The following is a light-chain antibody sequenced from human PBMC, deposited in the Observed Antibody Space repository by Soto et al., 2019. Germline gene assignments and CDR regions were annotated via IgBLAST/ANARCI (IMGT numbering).Light chain of an antibody. CDR3: QQYKNWPRT. J-gene: IGKJ1*01. CDR2: DAS. CDR1: QSISNY. V-gene: IGKV3-15*01. Sequence: EIVMTQSPDTLSVSPGNRATLYCSASQSISNYLAWYQQKPGQAPRLLIYDASTRATGIPDRFRGSGSGTDFTLTISSLQSEDSALYYCQQYKNWPRTFGQGTKVDI.